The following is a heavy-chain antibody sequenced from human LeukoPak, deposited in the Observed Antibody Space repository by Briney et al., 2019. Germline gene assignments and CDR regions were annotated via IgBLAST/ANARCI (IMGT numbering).Heavy chain of an antibody. CDR1: GYTFTNYY. CDR2: INPNGGST. V-gene: IGHV1-46*01. D-gene: IGHD2-21*02. CDR3: TRVSKGYCGGDCYSDY. J-gene: IGHJ4*02. Sequence: GASVKVSCKASGYTFTNYYIHWVRQAPGQGLEWVGLINPNGGSTGYAQRFQGRVTVTTDTSTSTAYMELSRLRSDDSAVYYCTRVSKGYCGGDCYSDYWGQGTLVTVSS.